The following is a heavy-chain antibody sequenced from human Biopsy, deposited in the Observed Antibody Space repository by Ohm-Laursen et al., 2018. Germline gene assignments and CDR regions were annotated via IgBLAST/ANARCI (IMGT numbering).Heavy chain of an antibody. J-gene: IGHJ4*02. V-gene: IGHV1-24*01. CDR3: AADINVWNVNY. CDR1: GYSLNELS. CDR2: FAPENGKT. Sequence: ASVKVSCKVSGYSLNELSMHWVRQVPGKGLEWMGGFAPENGKTVYAQNFQARVSLTEDTSTDTAYMELRSLRSEDTAVYYCAADINVWNVNYWGQGTQVTVSS. D-gene: IGHD1-1*01.